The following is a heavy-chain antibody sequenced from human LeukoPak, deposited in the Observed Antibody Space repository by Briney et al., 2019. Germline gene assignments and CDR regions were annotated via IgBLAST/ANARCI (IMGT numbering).Heavy chain of an antibody. J-gene: IGHJ4*02. V-gene: IGHV4-38-2*02. Sequence: SETLSLTCTVSGYSISSGYYWGWIRQPPGKGLEWIGSIYHSGSTYYNPSLKSRVTISVDTSKNQFSLKLSSVTAADTAVYYCARVPYCSGGSCFLGFDYWGQGTLVTVPS. CDR3: ARVPYCSGGSCFLGFDY. CDR2: IYHSGST. CDR1: GYSISSGYY. D-gene: IGHD2-15*01.